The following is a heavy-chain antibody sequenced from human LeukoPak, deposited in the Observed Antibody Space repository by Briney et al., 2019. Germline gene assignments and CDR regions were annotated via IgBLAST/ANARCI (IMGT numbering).Heavy chain of an antibody. CDR1: GFSVSSNY. CDR3: ARGFRSVTTWGYFDY. J-gene: IGHJ4*02. CDR2: IYSGGGT. D-gene: IGHD4-17*01. Sequence: GGSLRLSCAASGFSVSSNYVSWVRQAPGKGLEWVSLIYSGGGTYYADSVKGRFTISRDNSRNTLSLQMNSLRVDDTAVYYCARGFRSVTTWGYFDYWGQGALVTVSS. V-gene: IGHV3-66*01.